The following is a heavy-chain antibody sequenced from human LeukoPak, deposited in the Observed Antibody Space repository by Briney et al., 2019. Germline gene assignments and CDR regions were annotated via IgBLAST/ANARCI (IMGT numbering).Heavy chain of an antibody. CDR3: ARVPGYSGLGGFDY. CDR1: GYTFTSYD. CDR2: MNPNSGNT. Sequence: ASVKVSCKASGYTFTSYDINWVRQATGQGLEWMGWMNPNSGNTGYAQKFQGRVTMTRNTSISTAYMELSSLRSEDTAVYYCARVPGYSGLGGFDYWGQGTLVTVSS. D-gene: IGHD5-12*01. V-gene: IGHV1-8*01. J-gene: IGHJ4*02.